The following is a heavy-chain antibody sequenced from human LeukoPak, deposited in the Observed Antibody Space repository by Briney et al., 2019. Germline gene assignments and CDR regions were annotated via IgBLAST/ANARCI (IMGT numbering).Heavy chain of an antibody. CDR3: ARDCFIAAAVEGASAFDI. CDR1: GFTFSYYW. CDR2: INSDGSST. Sequence: GGSLRLSCAASGFTFSYYWMHWVRQAPGKGLVWVSGINSDGSSTRYADSVKGRFTISRDNAKSTLYLQMNGLRAEDTAVYYCARDCFIAAAVEGASAFDIWGQGTMVTVSS. V-gene: IGHV3-74*01. J-gene: IGHJ3*02. D-gene: IGHD6-13*01.